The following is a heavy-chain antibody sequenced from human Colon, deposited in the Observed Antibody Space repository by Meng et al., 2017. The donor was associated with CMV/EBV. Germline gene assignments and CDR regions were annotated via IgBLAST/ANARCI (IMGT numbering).Heavy chain of an antibody. Sequence: GGSLRLSCAASGLTFSNFAINWVRQAPGKGLVWVARLNNDGTYMTYADSVRGRFSISRDNAQNTVYLQMNRLTADDTAVYYCARPRDGYSPFDLWGQGTPVTVSS. D-gene: IGHD5-24*01. J-gene: IGHJ4*02. CDR2: LNNDGTYM. CDR3: ARPRDGYSPFDL. CDR1: GLTFSNFA. V-gene: IGHV3-74*03.